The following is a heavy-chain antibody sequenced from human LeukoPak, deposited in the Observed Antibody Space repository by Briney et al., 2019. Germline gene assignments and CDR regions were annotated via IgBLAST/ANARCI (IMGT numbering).Heavy chain of an antibody. Sequence: SETLSLTCTVSGGSISSYYWSWIRQPPGKGLEWIGYIYYSGSTNYNPSLKSRVTMSVDTSKNQFSLKLSSVTAADTAVYYCARDQSRYDFPSWFDPWGQGTLVTVSS. CDR2: IYYSGST. V-gene: IGHV4-59*12. D-gene: IGHD5-12*01. CDR3: ARDQSRYDFPSWFDP. CDR1: GGSISSYY. J-gene: IGHJ5*02.